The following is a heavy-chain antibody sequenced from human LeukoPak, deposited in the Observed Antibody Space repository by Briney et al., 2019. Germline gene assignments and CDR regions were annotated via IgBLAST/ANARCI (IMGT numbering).Heavy chain of an antibody. CDR2: ISGSGAST. V-gene: IGHV3-23*01. D-gene: IGHD3-10*01. CDR3: AKGYAYYYGPGSNYGMDV. CDR1: GGSISSYY. J-gene: IGHJ6*02. Sequence: ETLSLTCTVSGGSISSYYWSWVRQAPGKGLEWVSAISGSGASTYYAESVKGRFTISRDNSKNTVSLQMNSLRAEDTAVYYCAKGYAYYYGPGSNYGMDVWGQGTTVTVSS.